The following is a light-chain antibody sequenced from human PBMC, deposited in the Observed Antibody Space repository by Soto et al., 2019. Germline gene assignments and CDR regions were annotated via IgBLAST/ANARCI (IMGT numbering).Light chain of an antibody. V-gene: IGKV1-9*01. CDR1: QGISSY. CDR3: QQVNSDPIT. Sequence: DIQLTQSPSFLSASLGDRVTITCRASQGISSYLACYQQKPGNVPKLLIYAASTLQSGVPSRFSGSGFGTQFTLTISSLQPEDFATYYCQQVNSDPITFGQGTRLEIK. CDR2: AAS. J-gene: IGKJ5*01.